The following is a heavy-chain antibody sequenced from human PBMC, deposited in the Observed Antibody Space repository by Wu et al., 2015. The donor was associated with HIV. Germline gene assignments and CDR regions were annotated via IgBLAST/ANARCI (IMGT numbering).Heavy chain of an antibody. CDR2: INPNSGDT. Sequence: QVQLVQSGAEVKKPGASVKVSCKASGYTFTGYYMHWVRQAPGQGLEWVGRINPNSGDTNYAQKFQGRVTMTRDTSINTAYMELSRLRFDDSAVYYCARDCSGGSCYVGGFDSWGRERWSPSPQ. CDR3: ARDCSGGSCYVGGFDS. J-gene: IGHJ4*02. D-gene: IGHD2-15*01. V-gene: IGHV1-2*02. CDR1: GYTFTGYY.